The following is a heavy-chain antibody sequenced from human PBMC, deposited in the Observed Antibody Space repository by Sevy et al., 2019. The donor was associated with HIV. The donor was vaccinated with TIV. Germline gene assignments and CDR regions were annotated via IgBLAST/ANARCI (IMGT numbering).Heavy chain of an antibody. CDR1: GYTFTSYG. Sequence: ASVKVSCEASGYTFTSYGISWVRQAPGQGLEWMGWISAYNGNTNYAQKLQGRVTMTTDTSTSTAYMELRSLRSDDTAVYYCARVPYSSSSPWFDPWGQGTLVTVSS. D-gene: IGHD6-6*01. V-gene: IGHV1-18*01. J-gene: IGHJ5*02. CDR2: ISAYNGNT. CDR3: ARVPYSSSSPWFDP.